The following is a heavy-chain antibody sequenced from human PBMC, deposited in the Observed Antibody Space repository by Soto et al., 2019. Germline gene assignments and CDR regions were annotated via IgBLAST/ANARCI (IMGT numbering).Heavy chain of an antibody. V-gene: IGHV3-23*01. CDR2: ISGSGGST. CDR1: GFTFSSYA. Sequence: EVQLLESGGGLVQPGGSLRLSCAASGFTFSSYAMSWVRQAPGKGLEWVSDISGSGGSTYYADSVKGRFTISRDTSKNTLYLKMNSLRAEDTAVYYCAKYQWGNFTSPNSGYHYNWFDPWGQGTLVTVSS. J-gene: IGHJ5*02. D-gene: IGHD5-12*01. CDR3: AKYQWGNFTSPNSGYHYNWFDP.